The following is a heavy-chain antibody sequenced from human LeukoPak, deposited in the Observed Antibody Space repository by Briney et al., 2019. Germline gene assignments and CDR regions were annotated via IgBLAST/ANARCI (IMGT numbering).Heavy chain of an antibody. CDR2: ISGSGGST. D-gene: IGHD2-15*01. Sequence: PGGSLRLSCAASGFTFSSYAMSWVRQAPGKRLEWVSAISGSGGSTYYADSVKGRFTISRDNSKNTLYLQMNSLRAEDTAVYYCATSPRGWYYFDYWGQGTLVTVSS. J-gene: IGHJ4*02. CDR1: GFTFSSYA. CDR3: ATSPRGWYYFDY. V-gene: IGHV3-23*01.